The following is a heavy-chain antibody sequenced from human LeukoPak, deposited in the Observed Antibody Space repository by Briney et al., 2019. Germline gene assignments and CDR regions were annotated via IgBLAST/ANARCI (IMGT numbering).Heavy chain of an antibody. CDR1: GGSISSGNYY. V-gene: IGHV4-61*02. Sequence: SETLSLTCTVSGGSISSGNYYWSWIRQPAGKGLEWVGRTTTSGSTNYNPSLKSRVTISVDTSKNQFSLKLTSVTAADTAVYYCASRKYYGSGSYYGLFDYWGQGTLVTVSS. CDR3: ASRKYYGSGSYYGLFDY. CDR2: TTTSGST. J-gene: IGHJ4*02. D-gene: IGHD3-10*01.